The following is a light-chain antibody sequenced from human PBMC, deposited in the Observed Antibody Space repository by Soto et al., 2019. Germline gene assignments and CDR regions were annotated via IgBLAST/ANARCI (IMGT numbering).Light chain of an antibody. CDR3: QQYNSYSPMYT. Sequence: DIQMTQSPSTLSASVGERVTITCRASQSISSWLAWYQQKPGKAPKLLIYKESSLESGVPSRFSGSGSGTEFTLTISSLQPDDFATYYCQQYNSYSPMYTFGQGPKLEIK. V-gene: IGKV1-5*03. CDR2: KES. J-gene: IGKJ2*01. CDR1: QSISSW.